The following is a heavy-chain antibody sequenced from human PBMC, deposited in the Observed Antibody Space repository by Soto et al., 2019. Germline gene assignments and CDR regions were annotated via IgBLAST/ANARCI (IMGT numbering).Heavy chain of an antibody. CDR2: INPNSGGT. CDR1: GYTFTGYY. CDR3: ARDWSGDFWNGMDV. Sequence: ASVKVSCKASGYTFTGYYMHWVRQAPGQGLEWMGWINPNSGGTNYAQKFQGRVTMTRDTSISTAYMELSRLRSDDTAVYYCARDWSGDFWNGMDVWGQGTKGTVS. V-gene: IGHV1-2*02. D-gene: IGHD3-3*01. J-gene: IGHJ6*02.